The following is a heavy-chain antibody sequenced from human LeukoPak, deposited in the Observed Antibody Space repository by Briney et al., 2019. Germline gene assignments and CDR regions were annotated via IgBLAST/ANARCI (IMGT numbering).Heavy chain of an antibody. J-gene: IGHJ4*02. CDR2: ISAYNGNT. CDR1: GYTFTSYG. CDR3: ARDVVAGALGDFDY. D-gene: IGHD6-19*01. V-gene: IGHV1-18*01. Sequence: ASVKVSCKASGYTFTSYGISWVRQAPGQGLAWMGWISAYNGNTNYAQKLQGRVTITIDTPTSTAYMELRSLRSDDTAVYYCARDVVAGALGDFDYWGQGTLVTVSS.